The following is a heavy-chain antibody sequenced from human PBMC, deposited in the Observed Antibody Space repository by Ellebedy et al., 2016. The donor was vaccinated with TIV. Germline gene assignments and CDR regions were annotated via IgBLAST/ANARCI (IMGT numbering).Heavy chain of an antibody. CDR2: IYTSGST. V-gene: IGHV4-61*02. CDR3: ARAYCGGDCYSGGLRYAFDI. Sequence: SETLSLTXTVSGGSISSGDYYWSWIRQPPGKGLEWIGRIYTSGSTNYNPSLKSRVTMSVDTSKNQFSLKLSSVTAADTAVYYCARAYCGGDCYSGGLRYAFDIWGQGTMVTVSS. D-gene: IGHD2-21*02. J-gene: IGHJ3*02. CDR1: GGSISSGDYY.